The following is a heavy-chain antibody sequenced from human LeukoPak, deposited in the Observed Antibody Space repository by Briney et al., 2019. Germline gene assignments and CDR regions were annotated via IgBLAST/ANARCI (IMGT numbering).Heavy chain of an antibody. CDR3: AREVPGTVFYYYYYMDV. CDR2: IYYSGST. Sequence: SETLSLTCTVSGGSISSHYWSWIRQPPGKGLEWIGYIYYSGSTNYNPSLKSRVTISVDTSENQFSLKLSSVTAADTAVYYCAREVPGTVFYYYYYMDVWGKGTTVTVSS. J-gene: IGHJ6*03. V-gene: IGHV4-59*11. CDR1: GGSISSHY. D-gene: IGHD4-11*01.